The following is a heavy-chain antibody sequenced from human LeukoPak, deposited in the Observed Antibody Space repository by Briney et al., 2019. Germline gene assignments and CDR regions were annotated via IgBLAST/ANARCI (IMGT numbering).Heavy chain of an antibody. D-gene: IGHD5-18*01. CDR1: GGTFSSYA. Sequence: ASVKVSCKASGGTFSSYAISWVRQAPGQGLEWMGGIIPIFGTANYAQKFQGRVTITADESTSTAYMELSSLRSEDTAVYYCARACVDTAMVRGLYYFDYWGQGTLVTVSS. V-gene: IGHV1-69*13. CDR3: ARACVDTAMVRGLYYFDY. CDR2: IIPIFGTA. J-gene: IGHJ4*02.